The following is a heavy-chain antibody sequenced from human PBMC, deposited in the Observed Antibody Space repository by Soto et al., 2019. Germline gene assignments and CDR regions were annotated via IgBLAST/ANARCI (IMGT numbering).Heavy chain of an antibody. D-gene: IGHD3-9*01. CDR2: IIPILGIA. CDR1: GGTFSSYT. CDR3: ARSGGITYYDILTGYLDY. J-gene: IGHJ4*02. Sequence: QVQLVQSGAEVKKPGSSVKVSCKASGGTFSSYTISWVRQAPGQGLEWMGRIIPILGIANYAQKFQGRVTITADKSTNTAYMELSSLRSEDTAVYYCARSGGITYYDILTGYLDYWGQGTLVTVSS. V-gene: IGHV1-69*02.